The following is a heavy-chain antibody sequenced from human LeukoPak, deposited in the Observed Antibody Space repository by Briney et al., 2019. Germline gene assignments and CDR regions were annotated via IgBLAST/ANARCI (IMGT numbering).Heavy chain of an antibody. CDR3: ARVRAIVVVPAALYYFDY. Sequence: GGSLRLSCAASGFTFSDYYMSWIRQAPGKGLEWVSYISSSSSYTNYADSVKGRFTISRDNAKNSLYLQMSSLIAEDTAVYYCARVRAIVVVPAALYYFDYWGQGTLVTVSS. CDR2: ISSSSSYT. V-gene: IGHV3-11*06. CDR1: GFTFSDYY. D-gene: IGHD2-2*01. J-gene: IGHJ4*02.